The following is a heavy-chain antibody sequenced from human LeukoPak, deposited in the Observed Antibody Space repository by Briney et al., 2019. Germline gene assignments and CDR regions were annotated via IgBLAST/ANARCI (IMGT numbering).Heavy chain of an antibody. J-gene: IGHJ4*02. CDR1: GFTFSSYG. CDR2: ISGSGGST. Sequence: GGSLRLSCAASGFTFSSYGMSWVRQAPGKGLEWVSAISGSGGSTYYADSVKGRFTISRDNSKNTLYLQMNSLRAEDTAVYYCAKEGAFDFWSGYYYWGQGTLVTVPS. CDR3: AKEGAFDFWSGYYY. V-gene: IGHV3-23*01. D-gene: IGHD3-3*01.